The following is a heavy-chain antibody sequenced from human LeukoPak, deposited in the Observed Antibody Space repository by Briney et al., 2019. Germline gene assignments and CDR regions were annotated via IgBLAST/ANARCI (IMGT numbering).Heavy chain of an antibody. CDR3: ASSNHFWSGYYLLDY. V-gene: IGHV4-39*07. D-gene: IGHD3-3*02. J-gene: IGHJ4*02. CDR1: GGSISSSSYY. Sequence: PSEALSLTCTVSGGSISSSSYYWGWIRQPPGKGLEWIGSIYYSGSTYYNPSLKSRVTISVDTSKNQFSLELSSVTAVDTAVYYCASSNHFWSGYYLLDYWSQGTLVTVFS. CDR2: IYYSGST.